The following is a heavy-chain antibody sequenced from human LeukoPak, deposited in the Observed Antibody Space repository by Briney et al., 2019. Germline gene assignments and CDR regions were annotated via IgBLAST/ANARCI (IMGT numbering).Heavy chain of an antibody. V-gene: IGHV3-33*01. CDR1: GFTFSSYG. Sequence: PGGSLRLSCAASGFTFSSYGMHWVRQAPGKGLEWVAVIWYDGSNKYYADSVKGRFTISRDNSKNTLYLQMNSLRAEDTAVYYCARAYGDYPSAPDNWFDPWGQGTLVTVSS. CDR2: IWYDGSNK. J-gene: IGHJ5*02. D-gene: IGHD4-17*01. CDR3: ARAYGDYPSAPDNWFDP.